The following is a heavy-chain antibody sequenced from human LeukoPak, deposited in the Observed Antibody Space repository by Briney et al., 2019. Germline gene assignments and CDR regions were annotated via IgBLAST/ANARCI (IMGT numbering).Heavy chain of an antibody. CDR3: AGYFGDRGLTI. CDR2: ISYSGSA. CDR1: GGSISSYY. Sequence: PSEALSLTCTVSGGSISSYYWTWIRQPPGKELEWLGYISYSGSANYNPSLKSRVTLSVDTSKNQFSLKVNSVTAADTAVYYCAGYFGDRGLTIWGQGTMVTVSS. D-gene: IGHD3-16*01. J-gene: IGHJ3*02. V-gene: IGHV4-59*01.